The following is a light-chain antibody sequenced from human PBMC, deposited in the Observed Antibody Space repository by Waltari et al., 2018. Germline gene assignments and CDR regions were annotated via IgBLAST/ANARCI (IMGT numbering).Light chain of an antibody. V-gene: IGKV3-20*01. CDR3: QQSYSTPRT. CDR1: RRVASNY. Sequence: EIVLTQSPGTLSLSPGESATPSCRASRRVASNYLAWYQQKPGQAPRLLIHGASSRATDIPDRFSGSGSGTDFTLTINRLEPEDFAVYYCQQSYSTPRTFGQGTKLEIK. J-gene: IGKJ2*01. CDR2: GAS.